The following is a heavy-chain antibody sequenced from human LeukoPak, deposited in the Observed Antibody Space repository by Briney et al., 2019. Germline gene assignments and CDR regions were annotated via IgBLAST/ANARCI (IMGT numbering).Heavy chain of an antibody. D-gene: IGHD3-22*01. CDR1: GFTFSSYG. V-gene: IGHV3-30*18. J-gene: IGHJ3*02. CDR2: ISYDGSNK. Sequence: GRSLRLSCAASGFTFSSYGMHWVRQAPGKGLEWVAVISYDGSNKYYADSVKGRFTISRDNSKNTLYLQMNSLRAEDTAVYYCAKDLFHDSSGYYYVAFDIWGQGTMVTVSS. CDR3: AKDLFHDSSGYYYVAFDI.